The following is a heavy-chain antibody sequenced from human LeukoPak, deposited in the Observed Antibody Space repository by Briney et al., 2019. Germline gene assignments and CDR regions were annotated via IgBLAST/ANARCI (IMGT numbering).Heavy chain of an antibody. CDR2: ISGSGGST. V-gene: IGHV3-23*01. J-gene: IGHJ6*02. Sequence: PGGSLRLSCAASGFTFSSYAMSWVRQAPGKGLEWVSAISGSGGSTYYADSVKGRFTISRDNSKNTLYLQMNSLRAEDTAVYYCANTAESYQPGTGYYGMDVWGQGTTVTVSS. D-gene: IGHD1-26*01. CDR3: ANTAESYQPGTGYYGMDV. CDR1: GFTFSSYA.